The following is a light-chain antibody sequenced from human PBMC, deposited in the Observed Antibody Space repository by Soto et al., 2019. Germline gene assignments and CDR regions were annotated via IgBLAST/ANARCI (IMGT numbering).Light chain of an antibody. CDR2: DVT. CDR3: CSYAGSLTYVV. CDR1: SSDVGDYMY. Sequence: QSALTQPRSVSGSPGQSVTISCTRTSSDVGDYMYVSWYQQHPDKAPKLMIYDVTERPSGVPDRFSGSKSGNTASLTISGLQAEDEADYYCCSYAGSLTYVVFGGGTKVTVL. J-gene: IGLJ2*01. V-gene: IGLV2-11*01.